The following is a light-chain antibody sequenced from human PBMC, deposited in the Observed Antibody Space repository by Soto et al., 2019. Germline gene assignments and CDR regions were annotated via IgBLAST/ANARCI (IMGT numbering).Light chain of an antibody. Sequence: EILMTQSPATLAVSPGDTATLSFRASQSLGGNLAWYQQKPGQAPRLLIFRASSRAKGVPARFSASGSGTEFTLTISGLQSEDFAVYYCHQYSNWPPWTFGPGTKVDI. CDR3: HQYSNWPPWT. J-gene: IGKJ1*01. CDR1: QSLGGN. V-gene: IGKV3-15*01. CDR2: RAS.